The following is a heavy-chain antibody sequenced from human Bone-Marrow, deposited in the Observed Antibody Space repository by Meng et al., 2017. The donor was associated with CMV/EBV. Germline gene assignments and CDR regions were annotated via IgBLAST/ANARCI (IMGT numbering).Heavy chain of an antibody. CDR2: IYYSENT. D-gene: IGHD1-26*01. V-gene: IGHV4-39*07. CDR3: ARASGGSYY. J-gene: IGHJ4*02. CDR1: GDSISSDSYS. Sequence: LTCTVSGDSISSDSYSWGFIRQPPGKGLEWIGNIYYSENTYYNPSLKSRGTISMDTSKNQFSLKLTSVTAADTAVYYCARASGGSYYWGQGTLVTVSS.